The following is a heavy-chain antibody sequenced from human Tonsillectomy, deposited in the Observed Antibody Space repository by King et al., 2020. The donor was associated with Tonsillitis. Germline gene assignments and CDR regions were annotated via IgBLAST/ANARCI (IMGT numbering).Heavy chain of an antibody. V-gene: IGHV3-21*01. CDR1: GFTFSSYS. CDR2: ISSSSSYI. CDR3: ARERAYYDSSRENDAFYI. D-gene: IGHD3-22*01. J-gene: IGHJ3*02. Sequence: VQLVESGGGLVKPGGSLRLSCAASGFTFSSYSMNWVRQAPGKGLEWVSSISSSSSYIYYADSVKGRFTISRDNAKNSLYLQMNSLRAEDTAVYYCARERAYYDSSRENDAFYIWGQGTMVPVPS.